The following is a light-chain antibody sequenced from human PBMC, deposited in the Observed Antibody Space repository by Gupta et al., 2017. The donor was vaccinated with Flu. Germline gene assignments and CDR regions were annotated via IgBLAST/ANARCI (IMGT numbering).Light chain of an antibody. CDR1: QSISSY. Sequence: DIQITQSPSSLSASVGDRVTITCRASQSISSYLNWYQQKPGKAAELLIYAPSIAQIEMLLRFSGSGSATDFTLTISIRQREDFATYCSHQRDSTPRRFSQWSKMDIK. CDR2: APS. V-gene: IGKV1-39*01. J-gene: IGKJ2*01. CDR3: HQRDSTPRR.